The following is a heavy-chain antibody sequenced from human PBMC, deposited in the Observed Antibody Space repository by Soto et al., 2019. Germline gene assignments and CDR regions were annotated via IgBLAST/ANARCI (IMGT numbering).Heavy chain of an antibody. CDR3: AREETAWPLAYGLDV. Sequence: PGRSLRLSCAGSGFTFSSYSMHWVLQAPGKGLEWVSSIGTRSDIYYADSVKGRFTISRDNANNSLSLQMNSLRVDDTAVYYCAREETAWPLAYGLDVWGQGTTVTVSS. J-gene: IGHJ6*02. D-gene: IGHD2-21*02. CDR2: IGTRSDI. CDR1: GFTFSSYS. V-gene: IGHV3-21*01.